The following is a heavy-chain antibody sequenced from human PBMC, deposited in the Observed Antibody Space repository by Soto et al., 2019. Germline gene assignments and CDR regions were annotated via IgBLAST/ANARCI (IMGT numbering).Heavy chain of an antibody. V-gene: IGHV1-69*01. CDR1: GGSFSSYA. J-gene: IGHJ6*02. Sequence: QVQLVQSGAEVKKPGSSVKVSCKASGGSFSSYAISWVRQAPGQGLEWMGGIIPIVGTGNYAQNFQGRVTITADESTSTAYMELSSLRFEDTAMYYCARDLRAAGRPGMDVWGQGTTVTVSS. CDR2: IIPIVGTG. CDR3: ARDLRAAGRPGMDV. D-gene: IGHD6-13*01.